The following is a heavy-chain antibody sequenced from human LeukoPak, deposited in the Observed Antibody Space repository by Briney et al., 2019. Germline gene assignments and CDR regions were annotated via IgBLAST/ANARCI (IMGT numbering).Heavy chain of an antibody. CDR2: IKQDGSEK. J-gene: IGHJ3*02. CDR1: GFTFSNAW. Sequence: GGSLRLSCAASGFTFSNAWMSWVRQAPGKGLEWVANIKQDGSEKYYVDSVKGRFTISRDNAKNSLYLQMNSLRAEDTAVYYCAKGPEKGASDIWGQGTMVTVSS. V-gene: IGHV3-7*03. CDR3: AKGPEKGASDI.